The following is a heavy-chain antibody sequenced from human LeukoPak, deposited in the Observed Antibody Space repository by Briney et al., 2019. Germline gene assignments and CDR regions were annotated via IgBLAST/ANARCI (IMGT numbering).Heavy chain of an antibody. D-gene: IGHD3-10*01. CDR1: GYTFTSYD. CDR2: MYPNSGNT. J-gene: IGHJ3*02. V-gene: IGHV1-8*01. CDR3: ATKGPSYGNAFDI. Sequence: ASVKVSCKASGYTFTSYDINWVRQAPGQGLEWMGWMYPNSGNTGYAQKFQGRVSMTRNTSIRTAYMELSSLRFEDTAVYYCATKGPSYGNAFDIWGQGTMVTVSS.